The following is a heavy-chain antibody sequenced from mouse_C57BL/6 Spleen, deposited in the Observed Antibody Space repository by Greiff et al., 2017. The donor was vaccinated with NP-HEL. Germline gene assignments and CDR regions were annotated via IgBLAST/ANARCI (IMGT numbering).Heavy chain of an antibody. CDR2: ISDGGSYT. V-gene: IGHV5-4*03. CDR3: ARLYYYGSLAY. D-gene: IGHD1-1*01. J-gene: IGHJ3*01. CDR1: GFTFSSYA. Sequence: DVKLVESGGGLVKPGGSLKLSCAASGFTFSSYAMSWVRQTPEKRLEWVATISDGGSYTYYPDNVKGRFTISRDNAKNNLYLQMSHLKSEDTAMYYCARLYYYGSLAYWGQGTLVTVSA.